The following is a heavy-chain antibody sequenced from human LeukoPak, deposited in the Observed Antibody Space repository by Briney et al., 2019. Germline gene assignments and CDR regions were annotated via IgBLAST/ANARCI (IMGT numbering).Heavy chain of an antibody. CDR2: ISGSGGST. Sequence: PGGSLRLSCAASGFTFSSYAMSWVRQAPGKGLEWVSAISGSGGSTYYADSVKGRFTISRDNSKNTLYLQMNSLRAEDTAVYYCGGYYDSSGYYNAFDIWGQGTMVTVSS. D-gene: IGHD3-22*01. V-gene: IGHV3-23*01. CDR1: GFTFSSYA. CDR3: GGYYDSSGYYNAFDI. J-gene: IGHJ3*02.